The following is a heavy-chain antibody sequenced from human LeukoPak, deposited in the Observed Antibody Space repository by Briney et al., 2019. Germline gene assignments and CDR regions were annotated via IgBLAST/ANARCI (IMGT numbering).Heavy chain of an antibody. CDR1: GGSISSSSYY. CDR2: IYYSGST. J-gene: IGHJ3*02. V-gene: IGHV4-39*07. D-gene: IGHD1-26*01. Sequence: ASETLSLTCSVSGGSISSSSYYWGWIRQPPGKGLEWIGSIYYSGSTYYNPSLKSRVTISVDTSKNQFSLKLSSVTAADTAVYYCARDIVGATRGAFDIWGQGTMVTVSS. CDR3: ARDIVGATRGAFDI.